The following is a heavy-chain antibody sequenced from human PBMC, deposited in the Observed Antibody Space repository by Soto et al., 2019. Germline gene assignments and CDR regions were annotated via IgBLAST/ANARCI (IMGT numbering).Heavy chain of an antibody. V-gene: IGHV6-1*01. J-gene: IGHJ1*01. D-gene: IGHD3-10*02. CDR1: GDSVSSNIAA. CDR3: ARNVGGHRDS. CDR2: TYYRSKWYT. Sequence: SQTLSLTCAVSGDSVSSNIAAWDWIRQSPSRGLEWLGRTYYRSKWYTNYAVSVRSRITINPDTSENQFTLQLISVTPEDTDIYYCARNVGGHRDSWGQGTLVTVSS.